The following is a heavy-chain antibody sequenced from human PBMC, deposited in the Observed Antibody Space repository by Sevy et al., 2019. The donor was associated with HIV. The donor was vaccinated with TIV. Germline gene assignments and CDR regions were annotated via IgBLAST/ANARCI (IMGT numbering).Heavy chain of an antibody. V-gene: IGHV3-30*18. D-gene: IGHD3-9*01. Sequence: GGSLRLSCAVSGIIFTTSGMHWVRQAPGKGLEWVAVISYDGRNKFYGDSVKGRFTISRDNSKNILFLQMNILRDEDTAVYYCEKDFTGYNGMDVWGQGTMVTVSS. CDR1: GIIFTTSG. CDR2: ISYDGRNK. J-gene: IGHJ6*02. CDR3: EKDFTGYNGMDV.